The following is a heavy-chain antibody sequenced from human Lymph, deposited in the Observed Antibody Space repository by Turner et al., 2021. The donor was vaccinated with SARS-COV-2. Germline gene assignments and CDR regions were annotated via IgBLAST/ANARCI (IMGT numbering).Heavy chain of an antibody. D-gene: IGHD2-15*01. CDR3: ARDGGGNFNY. J-gene: IGHJ4*02. V-gene: IGHV3-30-3*01. Sequence: QVQLVESGGGGVQPGRSLRLSCSASGFTFSSYAMHWVRQAPGKVLEWVALISYDGSNKYYADSVKGRFTISRDNSKNTLYLQMNSLRAEDTAVYYCARDGGGNFNYWGQGTLVTVSS. CDR1: GFTFSSYA. CDR2: ISYDGSNK.